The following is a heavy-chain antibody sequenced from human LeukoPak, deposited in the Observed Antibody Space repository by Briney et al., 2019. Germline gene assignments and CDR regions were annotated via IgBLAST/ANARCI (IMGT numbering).Heavy chain of an antibody. D-gene: IGHD3-10*01. V-gene: IGHV3-33*01. CDR2: IWNHGRTQ. Sequence: GGSLRLSCAASGFTFSSHGINWVRQAPGKGLEWVAVIWNHGRTQYYADSVKGRFSISRDNSKNTVYLQMNSLRDEDTAVYYCARISGIYYDDLRGQGTLVTVSS. J-gene: IGHJ4*02. CDR1: GFTFSSHG. CDR3: ARISGIYYDDL.